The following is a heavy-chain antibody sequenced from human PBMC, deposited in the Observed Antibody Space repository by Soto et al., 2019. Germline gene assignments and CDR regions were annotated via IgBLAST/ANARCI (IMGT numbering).Heavy chain of an antibody. CDR3: AREIIPLTTDWYVDL. V-gene: IGHV4-30-4*01. J-gene: IGHJ2*01. D-gene: IGHD4-17*01. CDR1: GGSISGGVGGLYY. CDR2: IYYSGST. Sequence: QLQLRESGPGLVKPSETLSLTCTVSGGSISGGVGGLYYWSWIRQPPGKALAWIGYIYYSGSTYYTPSPAHRVTMSVDTSKNQFSLRLSSVTLADTAVYYCAREIIPLTTDWYVDLWGRATLGTVSS.